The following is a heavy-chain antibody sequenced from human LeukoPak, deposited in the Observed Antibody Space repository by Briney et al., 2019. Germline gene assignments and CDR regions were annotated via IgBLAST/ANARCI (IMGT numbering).Heavy chain of an antibody. J-gene: IGHJ4*02. V-gene: IGHV1-24*01. CDR1: GYTLNELS. CDR3: APLDFSVPST. CDR2: FDPVYGET. Sequence: ASVKVSCKLSGYTLNELSIHWVRQAAGKGLEWKGGFDPVYGETVYAQKFQGRVTMAEDTSTDTAYMELSGLRSEDTGVYYCAPLDFSVPSTRGEGTLVSVSS. D-gene: IGHD3-3*01.